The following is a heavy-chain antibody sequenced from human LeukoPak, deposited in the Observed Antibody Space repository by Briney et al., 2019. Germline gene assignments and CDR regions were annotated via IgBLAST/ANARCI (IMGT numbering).Heavy chain of an antibody. CDR3: AGWGGGAAAGNFDY. Sequence: SQTLSLTCTVSGGSISSGGYYWGWIRQPPGKGLEWIGSIYYSGSTYYNPSLKSRVTISVDTSKNQFSLKLSSVTAADTAVYYCAGWGGGAAAGNFDYWGQGTLVTVSS. D-gene: IGHD6-13*01. J-gene: IGHJ4*02. CDR2: IYYSGST. CDR1: GGSISSGGYY. V-gene: IGHV4-39*01.